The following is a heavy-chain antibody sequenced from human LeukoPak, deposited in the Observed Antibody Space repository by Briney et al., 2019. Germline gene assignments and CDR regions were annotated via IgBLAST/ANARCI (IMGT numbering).Heavy chain of an antibody. D-gene: IGHD2-15*01. Sequence: ASVKVSCKASGYTFTSYGISWVRQAPGQGLEWMGWISAYNGNTNYAQKLQGRVTMTTDTSTSTAYMELRSLRSDDTAVYYCARDLGGELGYCSGGSCYTNWFDPWGQGTLVTVSS. J-gene: IGHJ5*02. CDR1: GYTFTSYG. CDR2: ISAYNGNT. V-gene: IGHV1-18*01. CDR3: ARDLGGELGYCSGGSCYTNWFDP.